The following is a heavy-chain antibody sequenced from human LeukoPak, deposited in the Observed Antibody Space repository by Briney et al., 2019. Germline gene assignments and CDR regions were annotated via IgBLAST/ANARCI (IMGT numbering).Heavy chain of an antibody. CDR3: AKGSQWLVN. D-gene: IGHD6-19*01. J-gene: IGHJ4*02. CDR2: KWYGGSNK. Sequence: GGPLRLSCAASGFTFSSYGMHWVRQAPGKGLEWVAVKWYGGSNKYYADSVKGRFTISRDNSKNTLYLQMNSLRAEDTAVYYCAKGSQWLVNWGQGTLVTVSS. V-gene: IGHV3-33*08. CDR1: GFTFSSYG.